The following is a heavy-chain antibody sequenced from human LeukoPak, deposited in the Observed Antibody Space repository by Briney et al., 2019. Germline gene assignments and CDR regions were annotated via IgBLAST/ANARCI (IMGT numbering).Heavy chain of an antibody. J-gene: IGHJ6*02. D-gene: IGHD2-2*01. Sequence: SETLSLTCAVYGGSFSGYYWNWIRQPPGKGLEWIGEINHSGSTNYNPSLKSRVTISVDTSKNQFSLKLSSVTAADTAVYYCASRSSVVVPAAMRSARYGMDVWGQGTTVTVSS. V-gene: IGHV4-34*01. CDR2: INHSGST. CDR1: GGSFSGYY. CDR3: ASRSSVVVPAAMRSARYGMDV.